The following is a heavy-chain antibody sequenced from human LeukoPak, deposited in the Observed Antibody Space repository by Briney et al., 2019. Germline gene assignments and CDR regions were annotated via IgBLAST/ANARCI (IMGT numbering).Heavy chain of an antibody. V-gene: IGHV3-23*01. CDR3: AKSLLTTATGTGRAFDI. J-gene: IGHJ3*02. D-gene: IGHD1-1*01. CDR2: ISAGADVI. CDR1: GFSFRDYP. Sequence: GGSLRLSCEAAGFSFRDYPMGWVRRASGKRLEWVSGISAGADVIFYADPVKGRFTISSDNSKNTLYLQMNSLRAENSAEYYCAKSLLTTATGTGRAFDIWGQGTMVTVSA.